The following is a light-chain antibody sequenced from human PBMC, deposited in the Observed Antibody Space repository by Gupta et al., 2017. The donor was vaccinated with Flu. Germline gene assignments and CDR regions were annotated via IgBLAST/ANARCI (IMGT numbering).Light chain of an antibody. CDR1: QDISNY. CDR2: DAS. Sequence: DIQMTQSPSSLSASVGDRVTITCQASQDISNYLNWYQQKPGKAPKLLIYDASNLETGVPSRFSGSGSGTDFTFTISSLQPEDIATYYCQQYDNLLHIFGQGTKMEIK. CDR3: QQYDNLLHI. V-gene: IGKV1-33*01. J-gene: IGKJ2*01.